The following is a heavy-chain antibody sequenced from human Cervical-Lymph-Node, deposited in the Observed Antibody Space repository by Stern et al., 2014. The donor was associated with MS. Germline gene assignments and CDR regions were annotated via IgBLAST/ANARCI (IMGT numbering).Heavy chain of an antibody. CDR3: AKDPLPSSSWFFDY. D-gene: IGHD6-13*01. CDR1: GYTFTSYY. CDR2: INPGSGDT. V-gene: IGHV1-46*01. J-gene: IGHJ4*02. Sequence: VQLVQSGAGVKNPGASVKVSCKASGYTFTSYYIHWVRQAPGQALEWMGIINPGSGDTSYAPKFQGRVTLTRDTSTSTVYMELSSLRSQDTAVYYCAKDPLPSSSWFFDYWGQGTLVTVSS.